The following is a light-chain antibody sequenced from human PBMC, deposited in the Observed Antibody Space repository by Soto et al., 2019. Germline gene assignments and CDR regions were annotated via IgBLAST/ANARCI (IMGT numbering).Light chain of an antibody. Sequence: EIVMTQSPATRSVSPRERATLSCRASRSVSSNLAWYPQKPGQAPRLLIYGASTRATGIPAGFSGSGSGTEFTLTVSGLQSEDFAVYYCQHYNNCPPYTFGQGTNVDIK. CDR2: GAS. V-gene: IGKV3-15*01. CDR1: RSVSSN. J-gene: IGKJ2*01. CDR3: QHYNNCPPYT.